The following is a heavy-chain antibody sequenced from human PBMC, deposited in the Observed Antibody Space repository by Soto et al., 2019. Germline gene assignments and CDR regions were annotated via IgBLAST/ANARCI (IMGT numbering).Heavy chain of an antibody. D-gene: IGHD3-3*01. J-gene: IGHJ5*02. CDR2: ISAYNGNT. Sequence: ASVKVSCKASGYIFTMYGISGVLQSPVQGRDGMGWISAYNGNTNYAQKLQGRVTMTTDTSTSTAYMELRSLRSDDTAVYYCARASPAIRFLEWLSTFDPWGQGTLVTVSS. CDR1: GYIFTMYG. CDR3: ARASPAIRFLEWLSTFDP. V-gene: IGHV1-18*01.